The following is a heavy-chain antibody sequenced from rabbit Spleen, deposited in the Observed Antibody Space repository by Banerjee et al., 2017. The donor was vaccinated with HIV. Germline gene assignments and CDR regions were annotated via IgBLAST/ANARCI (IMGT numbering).Heavy chain of an antibody. CDR2: IYTGSSGIT. V-gene: IGHV1S40*01. D-gene: IGHD1-1*01. CDR3: ARWAAGSGGWYTFNL. Sequence: QSLEESGGDLVKPGASLKLTCTASGFSFSSAYYICWVRQAPGKGLDLIACIYTGSSGITYYANWVISRFTITSNTNQNTVDLKMTSLTAADTATYFCARWAAGSGGWYTFNLWGPGTLVTVS. CDR1: GFSFSSAYY. J-gene: IGHJ4*01.